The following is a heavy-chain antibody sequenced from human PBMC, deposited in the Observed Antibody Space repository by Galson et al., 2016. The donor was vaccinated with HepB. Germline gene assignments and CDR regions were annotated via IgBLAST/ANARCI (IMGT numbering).Heavy chain of an antibody. D-gene: IGHD7-27*01. J-gene: IGHJ4*02. CDR3: SKDGFTGDGISEFDY. CDR2: ISGSGGSR. V-gene: IGHV3-23*01. CDR1: GFTFRRYA. Sequence: SLRLSCAASGFTFRRYAMNWVRQAPGKGLEWVSHISGSGGSRYYADSVKGRFTISRDSSKNTLYLQMNSLRVEDTAVYYCSKDGFTGDGISEFDYWGQGTLVTVSS.